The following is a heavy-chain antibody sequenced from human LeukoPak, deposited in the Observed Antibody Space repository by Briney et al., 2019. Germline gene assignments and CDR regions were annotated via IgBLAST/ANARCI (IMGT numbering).Heavy chain of an antibody. D-gene: IGHD5-24*01. J-gene: IGHJ4*02. Sequence: GGSLRLSCAASGFTFDDYAMHGVRQTPGKGLEWVSGINRFGDIIKNADTVRDRFTISRDNAKSYLYLHMNNLNTDDTALYYCAKNMATQEDFGNFESWGQGIHVSVS. CDR3: AKNMATQEDFGNFES. CDR2: INRFGDII. V-gene: IGHV3-9*01. CDR1: GFTFDDYA.